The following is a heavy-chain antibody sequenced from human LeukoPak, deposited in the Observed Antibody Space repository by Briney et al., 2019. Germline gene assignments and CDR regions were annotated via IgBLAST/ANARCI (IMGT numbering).Heavy chain of an antibody. D-gene: IGHD3-3*01. CDR3: ARDSRFLEWLLPPLVGMDA. CDR1: GFTFSSYG. CDR2: ISYDGSNK. J-gene: IGHJ6*02. Sequence: GGSLRLSCAASGFTFSSYGIHWVRQAPGKGLEWVAVISYDGSNKYYADSVKGRFTISRDNSKNTLYLQMSSLRAEDTAVYYCARDSRFLEWLLPPLVGMDAWGRGTTVTVSS. V-gene: IGHV3-30-3*01.